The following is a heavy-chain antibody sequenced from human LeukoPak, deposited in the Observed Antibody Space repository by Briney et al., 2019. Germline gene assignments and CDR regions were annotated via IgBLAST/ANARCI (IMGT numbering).Heavy chain of an antibody. CDR1: VGSFSPHY. J-gene: IGHJ6*03. CDR3: ARGSYDILTGYTYYYYMDV. CDR2: INHSGST. D-gene: IGHD3-9*01. Sequence: SETLSLTCAVYVGSFSPHYWSWIRRPPGKGLEWIGDINHSGSTNYKPSLKSRVTVSIDTSKNQFSLKLSSVTAADTAVYYCARGSYDILTGYTYYYYMDVWGKGTTVTVSS. V-gene: IGHV4-34*01.